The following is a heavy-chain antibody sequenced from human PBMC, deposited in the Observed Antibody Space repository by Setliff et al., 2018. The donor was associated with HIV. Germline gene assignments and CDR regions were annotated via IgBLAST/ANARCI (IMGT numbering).Heavy chain of an antibody. CDR3: ATVFYYNSESYSLDY. CDR1: GGTFNNYA. J-gene: IGHJ4*02. Sequence: GASVKVSCKASGGTFNNYAISWVRQALGQGLEWVRGIVPLFGTTNYAQKFQGRVTITADGSTNTAHMELNSLRSIDTAMYYCATVFYYNSESYSLDYWGQGMLVTVSS. D-gene: IGHD3-10*01. CDR2: IVPLFGTT. V-gene: IGHV1-69*13.